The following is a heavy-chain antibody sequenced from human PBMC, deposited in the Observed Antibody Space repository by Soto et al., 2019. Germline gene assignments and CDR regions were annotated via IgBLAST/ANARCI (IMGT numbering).Heavy chain of an antibody. D-gene: IGHD1-26*01. J-gene: IGHJ2*01. CDR1: GFTSSSYG. V-gene: IGHV3-30*18. Sequence: QVQLVESGGGVVQPGRSLRLSCVGSGFTSSSYGMHWVRQAPGTGLEWLAVISFDGNYKYHADSVKGRFTISRDNSKNTLFLEMSSLRPEDRPVYYCVKDTLHSGSYENRYFDLWGRGTLVTVSS. CDR3: VKDTLHSGSYENRYFDL. CDR2: ISFDGNYK.